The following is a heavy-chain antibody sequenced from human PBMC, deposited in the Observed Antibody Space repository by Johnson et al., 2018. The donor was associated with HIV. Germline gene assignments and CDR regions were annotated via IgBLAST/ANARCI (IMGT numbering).Heavy chain of an antibody. J-gene: IGHJ3*02. CDR1: GFTFSSYW. V-gene: IGHV3-74*01. Sequence: VQLVESGGGLVQPGGSLRLSCAASGFTFSSYWMHWVRQDPGKGLVWVSGINSDGSNTNYADSVKGRFTISRDNAKKTLYLQMNSLRVEDTAVYYCAKDRSWGSWNAFDIWGQGTMVTVSS. D-gene: IGHD7-27*01. CDR2: INSDGSNT. CDR3: AKDRSWGSWNAFDI.